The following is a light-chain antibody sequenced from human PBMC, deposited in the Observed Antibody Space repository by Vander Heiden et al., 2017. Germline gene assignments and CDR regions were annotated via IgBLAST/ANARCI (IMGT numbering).Light chain of an antibody. V-gene: IGKV1-39*01. CDR3: QQSYSTPLT. Sequence: DIQMTQFPSSLSAPVADRAPITCRASLCITTYLNWYQQKPGKAPKLLIYGVTSLQGGVPSRFSGSGSGTDFTLTISSLQPEDFATYYCQQSYSTPLTFGGGTEVEIK. CDR2: GVT. J-gene: IGKJ4*01. CDR1: LCITTY.